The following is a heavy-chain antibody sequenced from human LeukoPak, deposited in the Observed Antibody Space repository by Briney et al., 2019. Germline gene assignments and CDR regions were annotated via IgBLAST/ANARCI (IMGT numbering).Heavy chain of an antibody. V-gene: IGHV1-18*01. Sequence: ASVKVPCKASGYTFSSYGVSWVRQAPGQGLEWMGWISAYNGNTNYAQKLQGRVTMTTDTSTNTAYMELRSLRSDDTAVYYCARDLPQITIFGVVISYYFDYWGQGTLVTVSS. CDR1: GYTFSSYG. D-gene: IGHD3-3*01. J-gene: IGHJ4*02. CDR3: ARDLPQITIFGVVISYYFDY. CDR2: ISAYNGNT.